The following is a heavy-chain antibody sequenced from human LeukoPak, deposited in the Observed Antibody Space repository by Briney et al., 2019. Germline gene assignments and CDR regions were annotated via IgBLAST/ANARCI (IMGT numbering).Heavy chain of an antibody. CDR1: GYSFTSYW. CDR3: ARTVVVPAATGNWFDP. D-gene: IGHD2-2*01. V-gene: IGHV5-51*01. CDR2: IYPGDSDT. Sequence: GESLKISCKGSGYSFTSYWIGWVRQMPGKGLEWMGIIYPGDSDTRYSPSFQGQVTISADKSISTAYLQWSSLKASDTAMYYCARTVVVPAATGNWFDPWGQGTLVTVSS. J-gene: IGHJ5*02.